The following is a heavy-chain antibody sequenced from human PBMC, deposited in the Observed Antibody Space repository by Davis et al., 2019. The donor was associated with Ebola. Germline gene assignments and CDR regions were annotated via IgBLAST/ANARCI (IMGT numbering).Heavy chain of an antibody. Sequence: GGSLRLSCAASGFTFSSYAMHWVRQAPGKGLEWVAVISYDGSNKYYADSVKGRFTISRDNSKNTLYLQMNSLRAEDTAVYYCAKSGGLRLGVDYWGQGTLVTVSS. V-gene: IGHV3-30*04. CDR3: AKSGGLRLGVDY. J-gene: IGHJ4*02. D-gene: IGHD3-16*01. CDR2: ISYDGSNK. CDR1: GFTFSSYA.